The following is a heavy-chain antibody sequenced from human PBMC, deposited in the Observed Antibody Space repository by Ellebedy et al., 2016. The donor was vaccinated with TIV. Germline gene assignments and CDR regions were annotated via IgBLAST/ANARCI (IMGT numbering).Heavy chain of an antibody. CDR2: IGGLDTGT. D-gene: IGHD1-7*01. V-gene: IGHV3-23*03. CDR3: ARRGRGTVGFDN. Sequence: GGSLRLXXAASGFTFSVCAMTWVRQAPGKGLEWISLIGGLDTGTYYADSVKGRFTISRDNSKDTLYLQMNSLRAEDTAVYYCARRGRGTVGFDNWGQGTLVTVSS. J-gene: IGHJ4*02. CDR1: GFTFSVCA.